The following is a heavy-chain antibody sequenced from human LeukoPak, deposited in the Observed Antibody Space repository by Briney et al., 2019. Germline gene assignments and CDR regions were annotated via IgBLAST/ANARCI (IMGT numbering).Heavy chain of an antibody. CDR1: GFTFSTYW. CDR3: GRDSRYSIDS. CDR2: IVSDGSTT. D-gene: IGHD1-14*01. V-gene: IGHV3-74*01. Sequence: GGSLRLSCAASGFTFSTYWMHWVRQAPGKGLVWVSRIVSDGSTTTYADTVKGRFTISRDNAKNTLYLQMNSLRAEDTAVYYCGRDSRYSIDSWGQGTLVTVSS. J-gene: IGHJ4*02.